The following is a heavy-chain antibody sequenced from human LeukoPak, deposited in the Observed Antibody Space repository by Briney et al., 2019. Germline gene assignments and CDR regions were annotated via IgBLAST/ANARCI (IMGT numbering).Heavy chain of an antibody. CDR1: GYTFTSYA. V-gene: IGHV1-3*01. CDR2: INAGNGNT. D-gene: IGHD3-10*01. CDR3: ARDRDRSTMVRGISHWFDP. Sequence: ASVTVSCTASGYTFTSYAMHWVRQAPGQRLEWMGWINAGNGNTKYSQKFQGRVTITRDTSASTAYMELSSLRSEDTAVYYCARDRDRSTMVRGISHWFDPWGQGTLVTVAS. J-gene: IGHJ5*02.